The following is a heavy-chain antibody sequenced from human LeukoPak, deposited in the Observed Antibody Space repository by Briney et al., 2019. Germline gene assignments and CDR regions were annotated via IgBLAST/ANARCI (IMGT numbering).Heavy chain of an antibody. CDR1: GYSFTSYW. V-gene: IGHV5-51*01. CDR2: IYPGDSDT. D-gene: IGHD3-22*01. Sequence: GESLQISCKGSGYSFTSYWIGWVRQMPGKGLEWMGIIYPGDSDTRYSPSFPGQVTISADKSISTAYLQWSSLKASDTAMYYCARRGYYYDSSGYSLGGYYFDYWGQGTLVTVSS. CDR3: ARRGYYYDSSGYSLGGYYFDY. J-gene: IGHJ4*02.